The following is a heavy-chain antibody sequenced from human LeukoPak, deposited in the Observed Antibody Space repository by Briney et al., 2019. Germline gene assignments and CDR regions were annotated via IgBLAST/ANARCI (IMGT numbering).Heavy chain of an antibody. V-gene: IGHV3-7*03. D-gene: IGHD3-16*02. J-gene: IGHJ4*02. CDR3: ARDSDVWGSYRYLFDY. CDR2: IKQDGSEK. Sequence: GGSLRLSRAASGFTFSSYWMSWVRQAPGKGLEWVANIKQDGSEKYYVDSVKGRFTISRDNAKNSLYLQMNSLRAEDTAVYYCARDSDVWGSYRYLFDYWGQGTLVTVSS. CDR1: GFTFSSYW.